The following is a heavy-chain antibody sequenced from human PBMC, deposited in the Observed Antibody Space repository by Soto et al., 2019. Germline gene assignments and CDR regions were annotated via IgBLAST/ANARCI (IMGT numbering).Heavy chain of an antibody. Sequence: SETLSLTCTVSGGSISSSSYYWGWIRQPPGKGLEWIGSIYYSGSTYYNPSLKSRVTISVDTSKNQFSLKLSSVTAADTAVYYCARRSRSRHYYYYMDVWGKGTTVTVSS. D-gene: IGHD2-15*01. CDR3: ARRSRSRHYYYYMDV. J-gene: IGHJ6*03. CDR1: GGSISSSSYY. V-gene: IGHV4-39*01. CDR2: IYYSGST.